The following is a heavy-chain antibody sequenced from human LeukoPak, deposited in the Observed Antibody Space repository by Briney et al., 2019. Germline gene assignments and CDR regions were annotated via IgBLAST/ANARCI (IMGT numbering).Heavy chain of an antibody. V-gene: IGHV3-21*01. CDR1: GFTFSSYS. D-gene: IGHD6-13*01. Sequence: PGGSLRLPCAASGFTFSSYSMNWVRQAPGKGLEWVSSISSSSSYIYYADSVKGRFTISRDNAKNSLYLQMNSLRAEDTAVYYCARGAAAGQDYWGQGTLVTVSS. CDR2: ISSSSSYI. CDR3: ARGAAAGQDY. J-gene: IGHJ4*02.